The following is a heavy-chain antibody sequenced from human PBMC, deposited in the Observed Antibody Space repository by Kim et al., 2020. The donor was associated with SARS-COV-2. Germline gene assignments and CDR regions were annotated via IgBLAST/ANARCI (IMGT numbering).Heavy chain of an antibody. D-gene: IGHD3-10*01. V-gene: IGHV3-11*04. CDR3: ARSSVRGVISYYYGMDV. J-gene: IGHJ6*02. Sequence: VKGRFTISRDNAKNSLSLQMNSLRAEDTAVYYCARSSVRGVISYYYGMDVWGQGTTVTVSS.